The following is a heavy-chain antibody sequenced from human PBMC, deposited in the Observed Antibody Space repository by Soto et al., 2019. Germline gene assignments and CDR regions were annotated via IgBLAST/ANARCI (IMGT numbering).Heavy chain of an antibody. CDR3: ARTRGGYDYYYFDY. D-gene: IGHD5-12*01. J-gene: IGHJ4*02. CDR1: GGSISSSSYY. CDR2: IYYSGST. V-gene: IGHV4-39*01. Sequence: QLQLQESGPGLVKPSETLSLTCTVSGGSISSSSYYWGWIRQPPGKGLEWIGSIYYSGSTYYNPSLKSRVTISVDTSKNQFSLKLSSVTAADTAVYYCARTRGGYDYYYFDYWGQGTLVTVSS.